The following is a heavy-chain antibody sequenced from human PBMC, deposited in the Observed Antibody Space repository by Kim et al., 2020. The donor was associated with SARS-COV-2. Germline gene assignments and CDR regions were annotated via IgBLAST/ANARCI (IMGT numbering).Heavy chain of an antibody. CDR3: VRQMDSGSYKAARAFDI. V-gene: IGHV3-21*01. J-gene: IGHJ3*02. D-gene: IGHD1-26*01. Sequence: GGSLRLSCAASGFTFSGYAMNSVRQAPGKGLEWVASISPDGYHIYYADSVKGRFIISRDNARDSLYLQMNSLRAEDTAVYYCVRQMDSGSYKAARAFDIWGQGTMVTVSS. CDR2: ISPDGYHI. CDR1: GFTFSGYA.